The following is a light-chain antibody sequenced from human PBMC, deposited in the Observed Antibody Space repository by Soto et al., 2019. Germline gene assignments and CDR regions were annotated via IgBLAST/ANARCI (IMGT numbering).Light chain of an antibody. CDR2: DVS. CDR1: SSDVGGHNY. CDR3: SSSRSSGIYV. J-gene: IGLJ1*01. V-gene: IGLV2-14*03. Sequence: SQPGSVCASPGQAITISYTGTSSDVGGHNYVSWYQQHPGKAPKLIIYDVSNRPSGVSGRFSGSKSADTASLTISGLQAEAEGDYYCSSSRSSGIYVFGTGTKVTVL.